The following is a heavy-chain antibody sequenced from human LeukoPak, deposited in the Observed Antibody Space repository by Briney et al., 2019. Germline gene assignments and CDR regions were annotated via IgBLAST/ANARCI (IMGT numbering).Heavy chain of an antibody. CDR2: INPNSGGT. D-gene: IGHD6-13*01. V-gene: IGHV1-2*02. CDR3: ASSVYSSSWYPHDAFDI. Sequence: ASVKVSCKASGYTFTGYYMHWVRQAHGQGLEWMGWINPNSGGTNYAQKLQGRVTMTTDTSTSTAYMELRSLRSDDTAVYYCASSVYSSSWYPHDAFDIWGQGTMVTVSS. J-gene: IGHJ3*02. CDR1: GYTFTGYY.